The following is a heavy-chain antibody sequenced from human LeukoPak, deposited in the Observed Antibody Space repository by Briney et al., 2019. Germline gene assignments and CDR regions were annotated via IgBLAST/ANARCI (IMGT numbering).Heavy chain of an antibody. CDR3: AGASLGYCSSTSCRFDY. Sequence: PSETLSLTCTVSGDSISSGNYYWSWLRQPPGKGLEWIGEINHSGSTNYNPSLKSRVTISVDTSKNQFSLKLSSVTAADTAVYYCAGASLGYCSSTSCRFDYWGQGTLVTVSS. CDR2: INHSGST. CDR1: GDSISSGNYY. V-gene: IGHV4-39*07. J-gene: IGHJ4*02. D-gene: IGHD2-2*01.